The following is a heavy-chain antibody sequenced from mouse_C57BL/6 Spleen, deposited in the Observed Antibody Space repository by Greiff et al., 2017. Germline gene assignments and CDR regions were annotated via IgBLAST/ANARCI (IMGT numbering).Heavy chain of an antibody. CDR1: GYAFSSSG. CDR3: ARACISWFAY. Sequence: VQLKQSGPELVKPGASVTISCKASGYAFSSSGMNWVKQRPGKGLEWIGRIYPGDGDTNYNEKFKGKATLTADKSSSTAYMHLSSLTSEDSAVSFCARACISWFAYWGPGTLVTVSA. CDR2: IYPGDGDT. V-gene: IGHV1-82*01. J-gene: IGHJ3*01.